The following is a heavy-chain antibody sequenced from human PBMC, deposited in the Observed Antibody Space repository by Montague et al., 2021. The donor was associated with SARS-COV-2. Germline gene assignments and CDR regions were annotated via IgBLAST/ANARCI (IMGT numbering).Heavy chain of an antibody. CDR2: ISYDGSNQ. D-gene: IGHD2-2*03. Sequence: SLRLSCAASGFDFSSYPMHWVRQAPGKGLEWVAVISYDGSNQYYVDSVKGRFTISRDNSKNTVFLQMNSLRADDTAVYYCVGSLDIVVVAATMGFEHWGQGTLVKVSA. J-gene: IGHJ4*02. CDR3: VGSLDIVVVAATMGFEH. V-gene: IGHV3-30-3*01. CDR1: GFDFSSYP.